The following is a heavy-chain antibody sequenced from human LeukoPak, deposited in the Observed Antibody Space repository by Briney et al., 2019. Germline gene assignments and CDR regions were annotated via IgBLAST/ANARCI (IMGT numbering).Heavy chain of an antibody. CDR2: VSTSGNT. CDR1: GGSISGFH. V-gene: IGHV4-4*07. CDR3: ARETAWPENTPMILFSYFDH. Sequence: SEALSLTCSVSGGSISGFHWSWIRQTAGKGLEWIGRVSTSGNTFYNPSLESRVTMSADTSGIHFSLNLTSVTAADTAVYYCARETAWPENTPMILFSYFDHWGRGILVTVSS. J-gene: IGHJ4*02. D-gene: IGHD3/OR15-3a*01.